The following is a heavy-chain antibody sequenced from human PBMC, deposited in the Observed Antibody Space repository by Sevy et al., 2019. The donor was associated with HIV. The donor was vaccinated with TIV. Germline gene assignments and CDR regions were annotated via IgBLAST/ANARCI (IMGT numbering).Heavy chain of an antibody. V-gene: IGHV4-39*01. CDR1: RGSISSSSYY. D-gene: IGHD2-15*01. Sequence: SETLSLTCTVSRGSISSSSYYWGWLRQSPGKGLEWIGSIYFSGSTYYNPTLKSRVTISVDTSKNQFSLKLTSVTAADTAVYYCVRQSGGSAFFDYWGQGTLVTVSS. J-gene: IGHJ4*02. CDR2: IYFSGST. CDR3: VRQSGGSAFFDY.